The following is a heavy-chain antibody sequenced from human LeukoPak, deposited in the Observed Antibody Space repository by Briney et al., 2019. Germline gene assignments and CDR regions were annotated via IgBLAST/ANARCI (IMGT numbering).Heavy chain of an antibody. CDR3: AKDQGLRKYYYYYYTDV. J-gene: IGHJ6*03. CDR1: GFTFGDHA. CDR2: TSFNGGAI. V-gene: IGHV3-9*01. D-gene: IGHD2-21*02. Sequence: GGSLRLSWVGSGFTFGDHAMHWVRQAPGRGLEWIAGTSFNGGAIRYADSVKGRFTITRDNANQSLYLQMNSLRVEDTALYFCAKDQGLRKYYYYYYTDVWCRGTTVIVS.